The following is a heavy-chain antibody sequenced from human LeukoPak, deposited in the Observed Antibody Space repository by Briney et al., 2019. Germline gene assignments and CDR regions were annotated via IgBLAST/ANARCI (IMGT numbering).Heavy chain of an antibody. V-gene: IGHV3-30-3*01. CDR3: AKGYCSSTSCLVDY. CDR1: GFTFSDYF. CDR2: IASDGSHT. J-gene: IGHJ4*02. D-gene: IGHD2-2*01. Sequence: PGGSLRLSCAASGFTFSDYFMHWVRQAPGKGLEWVAVIASDGSHTFYVESVKGRFTISRDNSNNTLYLQMNSLRAEDTALYYCAKGYCSSTSCLVDYWGQGTLVTVSS.